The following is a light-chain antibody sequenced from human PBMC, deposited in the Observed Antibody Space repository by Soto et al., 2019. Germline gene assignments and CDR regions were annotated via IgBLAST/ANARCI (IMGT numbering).Light chain of an antibody. CDR2: KAS. J-gene: IGKJ1*01. CDR1: QTISSW. CDR3: QHYNSYSEA. V-gene: IGKV1-5*03. Sequence: IQMTQSPSTLSGSVGDRVTITCRASQTISSWLAWYPQKQGKAPKLXIYKASTLKSGVPSRFSGSGSGTEFTLTISSLQPDDFETDYCQHYNSYSEAFGQGTKVDIK.